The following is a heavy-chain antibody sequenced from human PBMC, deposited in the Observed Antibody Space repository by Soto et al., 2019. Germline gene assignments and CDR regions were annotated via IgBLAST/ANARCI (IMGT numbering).Heavy chain of an antibody. CDR3: AKVGVAPYYYYYGMDV. Sequence: EVQLVESGGGLVQPGGSLRLSCAASGFTFSIYWMQCVRQAPGKGLVWVSRIDSDGSRTSHADSVKGRFTISRDNAKNTLYLQMNSLRAEDTAVYYCAKVGVAPYYYYYGMDVWGQGTTVTVSS. J-gene: IGHJ6*02. CDR1: GFTFSIYW. CDR2: IDSDGSRT. D-gene: IGHD6-19*01. V-gene: IGHV3-74*01.